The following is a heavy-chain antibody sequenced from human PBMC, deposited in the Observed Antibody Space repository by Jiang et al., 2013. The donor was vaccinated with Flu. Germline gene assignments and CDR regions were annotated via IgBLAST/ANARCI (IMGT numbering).Heavy chain of an antibody. CDR1: SGSISSHY. CDR2: IHNSGTT. V-gene: IGHV4-59*08. D-gene: IGHD2-21*02. CDR3: ARSYCGGDCYSMFGYSYYGRDV. J-gene: IGHJ6*01. Sequence: GPGLVKPSETLSLTCTVSSGSISSHYWSWIRQPPGKGLEWIGYIHNSGTTNYNPSLKSRVTISIDTSTNQFSLKLISVTAPDTAVYYCARSYCGGDCYSMFGYSYYGRDVWGPRDHGHRLL.